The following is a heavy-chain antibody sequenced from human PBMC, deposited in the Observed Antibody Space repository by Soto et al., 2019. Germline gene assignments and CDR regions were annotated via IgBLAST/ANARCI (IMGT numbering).Heavy chain of an antibody. CDR2: IKSKTDGGTT. Sequence: PGGSLRLSCAASGFTFSNAWMSWVRQAPGKGLEWVGRIKSKTDGGTTDYAAPVKGRFTISRDDSKNTLYLQMNSLKTEDTAVYYCTTERYIWGSYSLALVDYWGQGTLVTVSS. CDR3: TTERYIWGSYSLALVDY. D-gene: IGHD3-16*01. V-gene: IGHV3-15*01. CDR1: GFTFSNAW. J-gene: IGHJ4*02.